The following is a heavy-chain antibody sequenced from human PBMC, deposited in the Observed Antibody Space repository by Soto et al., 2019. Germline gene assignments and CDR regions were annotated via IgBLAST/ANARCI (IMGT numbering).Heavy chain of an antibody. CDR3: ARDRSGTHYYYYGMDA. J-gene: IGHJ6*02. D-gene: IGHD6-13*01. CDR2: ISSSSSTI. V-gene: IGHV3-48*02. Sequence: PGGSLRLSCAASGFTFSSYSMNWVRQAPGKGLEWVSYISSSSSTIYYADSVKGRFTISRDNAKNSLYLQMNSLRDEDTAVYYCARDRSGTHYYYYGMDAWGQGTTVTVSS. CDR1: GFTFSSYS.